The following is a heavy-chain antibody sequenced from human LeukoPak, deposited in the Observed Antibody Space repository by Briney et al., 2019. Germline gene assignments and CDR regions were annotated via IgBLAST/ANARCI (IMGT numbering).Heavy chain of an antibody. D-gene: IGHD6-6*01. Sequence: SVKVSCKASGGTFISYAISWVRQAPGQGLEWMGGIIPIFGTANYAQKFQGRVTITADESTSTAYMELSSLRSEDTAVYYCATGLRRSSTYGMDVWGXXTTVTVSS. CDR2: IIPIFGTA. J-gene: IGHJ6*01. CDR3: ATGLRRSSTYGMDV. V-gene: IGHV1-69*01. CDR1: GGTFISYA.